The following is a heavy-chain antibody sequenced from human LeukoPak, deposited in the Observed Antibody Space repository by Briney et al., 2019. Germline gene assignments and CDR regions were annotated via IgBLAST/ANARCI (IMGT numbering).Heavy chain of an antibody. CDR3: ARGRGFDS. J-gene: IGHJ4*02. Sequence: GGSLRLSCAASRFTFSSYWMSWVREAPGEGREWVAYIRPDGNEKFYMDSVKGRLTISRDNAKNSLYLQMDSLRVDDAAVYYCARGRGFDSWGQGALVTISS. CDR1: RFTFSSYW. CDR2: IRPDGNEK. V-gene: IGHV3-7*01.